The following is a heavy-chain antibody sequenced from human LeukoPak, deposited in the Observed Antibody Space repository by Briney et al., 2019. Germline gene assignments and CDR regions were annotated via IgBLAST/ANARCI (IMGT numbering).Heavy chain of an antibody. CDR2: ISSSGDTI. CDR3: ATPPGSTDY. V-gene: IGHV3-48*03. Sequence: GGSLRLSCAASGFTFSNYEMKWVRQAPGKGLEWVSYISSSGDTIYYADSVKGRFTISRENAKNSLYLQMNSLRAEDTAIYYCATPPGSTDYWGQGTLVTVSS. D-gene: IGHD2-15*01. CDR1: GFTFSNYE. J-gene: IGHJ4*02.